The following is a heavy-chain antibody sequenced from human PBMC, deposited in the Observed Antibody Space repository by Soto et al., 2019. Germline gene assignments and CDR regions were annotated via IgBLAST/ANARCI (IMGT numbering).Heavy chain of an antibody. CDR3: ANYMWGDWNDADPDFCFAS. D-gene: IGHD1-1*01. CDR2: ISGGGGRI. J-gene: IGHJ4*02. CDR1: RFTFRLYA. Sequence: EVRLLESGGGLVQPGGSLRLSCAASRFTFRLYAMSWVRQAPGKGLEWVSGISGGGGRIYYADSVKGRFIISRDNSKDTLSLQMNSLKAEDTAVYYCANYMWGDWNDADPDFCFASWGQGTLVTV. V-gene: IGHV3-23*01.